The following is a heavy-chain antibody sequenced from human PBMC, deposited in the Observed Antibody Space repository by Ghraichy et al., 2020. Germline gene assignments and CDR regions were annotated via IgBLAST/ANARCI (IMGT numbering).Heavy chain of an antibody. Sequence: SQTLSLTCTVSGDSISSYYWSWIRQPPGKGLEWIGYIYYTGSTNYNPSLNSRVTISVDTSRKQFSLKLRSVTAADTAVYYCARDQRGSGWFDPWGQGTLVTVSS. J-gene: IGHJ5*02. D-gene: IGHD6-19*01. CDR1: GDSISSYY. CDR2: IYYTGST. CDR3: ARDQRGSGWFDP. V-gene: IGHV4-59*01.